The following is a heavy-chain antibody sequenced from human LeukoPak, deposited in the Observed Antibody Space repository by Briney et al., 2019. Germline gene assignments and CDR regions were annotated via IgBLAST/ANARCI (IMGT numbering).Heavy chain of an antibody. CDR2: ISSSAAYI. D-gene: IGHD5-24*01. CDR3: ARETEMANLDY. CDR1: GFSFSSYS. V-gene: IGHV3-21*01. J-gene: IGHJ4*02. Sequence: KPGGSLRLSCAASGFSFSSYSLNWVRQAPGKGLEWVSSISSSAAYIFYADSLKGRFTISRDNAKNSLYLQMNSLRAEDTAVYYCARETEMANLDYWGQGTLVTVSS.